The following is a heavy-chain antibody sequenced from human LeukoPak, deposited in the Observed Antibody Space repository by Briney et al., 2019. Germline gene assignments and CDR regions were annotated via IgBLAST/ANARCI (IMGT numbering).Heavy chain of an antibody. V-gene: IGHV4-61*02. CDR1: GGSISSGSYY. CDR2: IYTSGST. J-gene: IGHJ5*02. Sequence: SETLSLTCTVSGGSISSGSYYWSWIRQPAGKGLEWIGRIYTSGSTNYNPSLKSRVTISVDTSKNQFSLKLSSVTTADTAVYYCARDRLLWFGELEVLDPWGQGTLVTVSS. CDR3: ARDRLLWFGELEVLDP. D-gene: IGHD3-10*01.